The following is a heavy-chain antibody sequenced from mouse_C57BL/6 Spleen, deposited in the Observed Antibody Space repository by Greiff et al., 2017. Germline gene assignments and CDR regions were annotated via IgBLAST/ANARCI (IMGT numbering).Heavy chain of an antibody. V-gene: IGHV1-69*01. CDR2: IDPSDSYT. D-gene: IGHD2-14*01. CDR1: GYTFTSYW. CDR3: ATGYRPSYYAMDY. Sequence: QVQLKQSGAELVMPGASVKLSCKASGYTFTSYWMHWVKQRPGQGLEWIGEIDPSDSYTNYNQKFKGKSTLTVDKSSSTAYMQLSSLTSEDSAVYYCATGYRPSYYAMDYWGQGTSVTVSS. J-gene: IGHJ4*01.